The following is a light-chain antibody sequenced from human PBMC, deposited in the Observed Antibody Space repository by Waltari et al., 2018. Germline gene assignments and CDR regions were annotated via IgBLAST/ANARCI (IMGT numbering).Light chain of an antibody. CDR2: DVN. Sequence: QSALTQPASVSGSPGQSITISCTGSSSDVGAYNYVSWYQHHPGKAPKLLIYDVNKWPSVVCNRFSGSKSGNTASLTIVGLQAEDEADYYCMSYTMSTTLVIGGGTKLTVL. J-gene: IGLJ2*01. CDR1: SSDVGAYNY. V-gene: IGLV2-14*03. CDR3: MSYTMSTTLV.